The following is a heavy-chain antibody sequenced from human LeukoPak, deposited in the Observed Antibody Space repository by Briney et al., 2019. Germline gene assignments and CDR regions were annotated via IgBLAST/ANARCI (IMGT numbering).Heavy chain of an antibody. CDR2: ISAYNGNT. V-gene: IGHV1-18*01. Sequence: ASVKVSCKASGYTLTSYGISWVRQAPGQGLEWMGWISAYNGNTNYAQKLQGRVTMTTDTSTSTAYMELRSLRSDDTAVYYCARDSDYYDSSGYDYWGQGTLVTVSS. CDR3: ARDSDYYDSSGYDY. J-gene: IGHJ4*02. CDR1: GYTLTSYG. D-gene: IGHD3-22*01.